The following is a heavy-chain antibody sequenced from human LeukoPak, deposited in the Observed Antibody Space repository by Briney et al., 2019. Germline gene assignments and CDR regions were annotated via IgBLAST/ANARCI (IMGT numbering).Heavy chain of an antibody. CDR2: INPNSGGT. J-gene: IGHJ5*02. CDR3: AREYNWNDVWFDP. Sequence: ASVKVSCKASGYTFTGYYIHWVRQAPGQGLEWMGWINPNSGGTNYAQKFQGRVTMTRDTSISTAYMELSSLRSDDTAVYYCAREYNWNDVWFDPWGQGTLVTVSP. CDR1: GYTFTGYY. V-gene: IGHV1-2*02. D-gene: IGHD1-1*01.